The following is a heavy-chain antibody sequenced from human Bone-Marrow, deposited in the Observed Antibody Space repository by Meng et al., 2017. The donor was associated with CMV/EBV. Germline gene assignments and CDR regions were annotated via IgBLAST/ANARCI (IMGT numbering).Heavy chain of an antibody. V-gene: IGHV3-11*01. CDR2: ISSSGSTI. Sequence: GESLKISCAASGFTFSDYYMGWIRQAPGKGLEWVSYISSSGSTIYYADSVKGRFTISRDNAKNSLYLQMISLRAEDTAVYYCARAAGWFDPWGQGTLVTVSS. CDR1: GFTFSDYY. CDR3: ARAAGWFDP. J-gene: IGHJ5*02.